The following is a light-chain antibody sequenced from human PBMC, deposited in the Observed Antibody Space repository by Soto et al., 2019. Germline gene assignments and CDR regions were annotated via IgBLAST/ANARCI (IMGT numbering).Light chain of an antibody. V-gene: IGKV1-33*01. Sequence: DLQMTQSPSYLSASVGDRVTITCQASQDINNNLNWYQQTSGKAPKLLIYGAYNLETGVPSRFTGSQSGTDFTFTITSLQPEDVATYFCQQCDNLPPTFGGGTKVEI. CDR1: QDINNN. CDR3: QQCDNLPPT. J-gene: IGKJ4*01. CDR2: GAY.